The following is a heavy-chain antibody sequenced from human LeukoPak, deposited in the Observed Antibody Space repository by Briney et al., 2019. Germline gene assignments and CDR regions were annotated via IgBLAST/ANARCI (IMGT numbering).Heavy chain of an antibody. CDR2: FDPEDGET. D-gene: IGHD3-10*01. J-gene: IGHJ5*02. CDR3: ATDPPSGRPGWFDP. CDR1: GYTLTELS. V-gene: IGHV1-24*01. Sequence: ASVTVSCKVSGYTLTELSMHWVRQAPGKGLEWMGGFDPEDGETIYAQKFQGRVTMTEDTSTDTAYMELSSLRSADTAVYYCATDPPSGRPGWFDPWGQGTLVTVSS.